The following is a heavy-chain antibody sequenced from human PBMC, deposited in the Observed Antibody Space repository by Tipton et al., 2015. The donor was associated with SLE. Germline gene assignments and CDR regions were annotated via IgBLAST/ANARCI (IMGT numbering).Heavy chain of an antibody. CDR2: INPNSGGT. V-gene: IGHV1-2*06. D-gene: IGHD6-13*01. CDR3: ARGAIAAPRGAFDI. J-gene: IGHJ3*02. Sequence: QSGAEVKKPGASVKVSCKASGYTFTSYGISWVRQAPGQGLEWMGRINPNSGGTNYAQKFQGRVTMTRDTSISTAYMELSRLRSDDTAVYYCARGAIAAPRGAFDIWGQGTMVTVSS. CDR1: GYTFTSYG.